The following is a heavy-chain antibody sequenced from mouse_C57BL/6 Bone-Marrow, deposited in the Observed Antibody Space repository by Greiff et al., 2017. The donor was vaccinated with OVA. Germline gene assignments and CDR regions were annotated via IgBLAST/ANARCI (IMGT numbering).Heavy chain of an antibody. CDR1: GFTFSDYG. V-gene: IGHV5-17*01. J-gene: IGHJ4*01. D-gene: IGHD1-1*01. Sequence: EVKVVESGGGLVKPGGSLKLSCAASGFTFSDYGMHWVRQAPEKGLEWVAYISSGSSTIYYADTVKGRFTISRDNAKNTLFLQMTSLRSEDTAMYYCARVYGSSPYYYAMDYWGQGTSVTVSS. CDR2: ISSGSSTI. CDR3: ARVYGSSPYYYAMDY.